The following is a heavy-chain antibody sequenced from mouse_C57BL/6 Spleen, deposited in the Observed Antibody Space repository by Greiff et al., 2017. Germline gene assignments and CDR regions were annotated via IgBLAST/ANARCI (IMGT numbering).Heavy chain of an antibody. D-gene: IGHD1-1*01. CDR1: GYTFTSYW. Sequence: QVQLKQPGAELVRPGTSVKLSCKASGYTFTSYWLPWVKQRPGQGLEWIGVIDPSDSYTNYNQKFKGQATLTVDTSSSTAYMQLSSLTSEDSAVYYCARSRHYYGSSYGDFDDWGQGTTLTVSS. CDR3: ARSRHYYGSSYGDFDD. CDR2: IDPSDSYT. V-gene: IGHV1-59*01. J-gene: IGHJ2*01.